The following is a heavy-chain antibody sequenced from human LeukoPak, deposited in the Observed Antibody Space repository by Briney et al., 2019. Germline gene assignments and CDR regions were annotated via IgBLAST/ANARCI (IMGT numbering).Heavy chain of an antibody. D-gene: IGHD2-21*02. CDR2: IKSKTDGGTT. CDR1: GFTVSYYS. Sequence: PGGSLRLSCATSGFTVSYYSMNWVRQAPGKGLERVGRIKSKTDGGTTDYAAPVKDRFTLSRDNSKNTHYLQMNSLKTEDTAVYYCTREAVTANVYFDYWGQGTLVTVSS. J-gene: IGHJ4*02. V-gene: IGHV3-15*01. CDR3: TREAVTANVYFDY.